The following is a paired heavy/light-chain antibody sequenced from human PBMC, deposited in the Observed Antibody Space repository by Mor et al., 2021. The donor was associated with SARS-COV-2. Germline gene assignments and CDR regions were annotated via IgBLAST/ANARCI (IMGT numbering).Heavy chain of an antibody. CDR1: GFSFTDHY. V-gene: IGHV3-72*01. Sequence: EVQLVESGGGLVQPGGSLRLSCAASGFSFTDHYMEWVRQAPGKGLEWVGRARNKVNSYIIEYAASVKGRFTISRDDSKNSLYLQMNSLKTEDTAIYYCTRLTGTGFDYWGQGTLVTVSS. CDR2: ARNKVNSYII. D-gene: IGHD4-17*01. CDR3: TRLTGTGFDY. J-gene: IGHJ4*02.
Light chain of an antibody. CDR2: EVS. Sequence: QSALTQPRSVSGSPGQSVTISCTGTSSDVGGYNYVSWYQQHPGKVPKLMIYEVSKRPSGVPDRFSGSKSGNTASLTISGLQAEDEADYYCCSYAGSYTVFGTGTKVTVL. J-gene: IGLJ1*01. V-gene: IGLV2-11*01. CDR1: SSDVGGYNY. CDR3: CSYAGSYTV.